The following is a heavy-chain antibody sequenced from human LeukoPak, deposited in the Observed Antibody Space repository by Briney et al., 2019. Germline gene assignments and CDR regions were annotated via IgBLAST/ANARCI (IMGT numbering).Heavy chain of an antibody. CDR3: ARRIVVVPAANDAFDI. CDR1: GYSFTSYW. CDR2: IYPGDSDT. V-gene: IGHV5-51*01. D-gene: IGHD2-2*01. J-gene: IGHJ3*02. Sequence: GESLKISCKGSGYSFTSYWIGWVRQMPGKGLEWMGIIYPGDSDTRYSPSLQGQVTISADKSISTAYLQWSSLKASDTAMYYCARRIVVVPAANDAFDIWGQGTMVTVSS.